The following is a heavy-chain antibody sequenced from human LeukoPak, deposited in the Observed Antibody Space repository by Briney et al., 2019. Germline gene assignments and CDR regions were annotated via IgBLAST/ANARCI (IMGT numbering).Heavy chain of an antibody. CDR3: ARGRGFKDIVVVPAARPVDY. V-gene: IGHV3-7*01. J-gene: IGHJ4*02. D-gene: IGHD2-2*01. CDR1: GFTFSSYW. Sequence: GGSLRLSYAASGFTFSSYWMSWVRQAPGKGLEWVANIKQDGSEKYYVDSVKGRFTISRDNAKNSLYLQMNSLRAEDTAVYYCARGRGFKDIVVVPAARPVDYWGQGTLVTVSS. CDR2: IKQDGSEK.